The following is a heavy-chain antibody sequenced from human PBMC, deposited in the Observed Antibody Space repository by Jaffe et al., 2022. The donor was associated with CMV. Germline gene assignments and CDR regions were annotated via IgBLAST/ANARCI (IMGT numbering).Heavy chain of an antibody. J-gene: IGHJ6*02. V-gene: IGHV3-21*01. D-gene: IGHD6-13*01. CDR3: ARDGGSAAGGSSSWYGAPYYYYYYGMDV. CDR1: GFTFSSYS. Sequence: EVQLVESGGGLVKPGGSLRLSCAASGFTFSSYSMNWVRQAPGKGLEWVSSISSSSSYIYYADSVKGRFTISRDNAKNSLYLQMNSLRAEDTAVYYCARDGGSAAGGSSSWYGAPYYYYYYGMDVWGQGTTVTVSS. CDR2: ISSSSSYI.